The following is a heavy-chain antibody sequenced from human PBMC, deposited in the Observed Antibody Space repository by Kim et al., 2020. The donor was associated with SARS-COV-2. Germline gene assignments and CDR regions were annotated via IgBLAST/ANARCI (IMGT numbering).Heavy chain of an antibody. J-gene: IGHJ4*02. D-gene: IGHD2-2*01. Sequence: VKGRFTISRDNSKNTLYLQMNSLRAEDTAVYYCAKGNGYCSSTSCFLGDYWGQGTLVTVSS. V-gene: IGHV3-23*01. CDR3: AKGNGYCSSTSCFLGDY.